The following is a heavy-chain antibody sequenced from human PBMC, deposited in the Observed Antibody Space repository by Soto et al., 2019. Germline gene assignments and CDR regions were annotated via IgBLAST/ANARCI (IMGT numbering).Heavy chain of an antibody. Sequence: LSLTCTVSGGSISSYYWSWIRQPPGKGLEWIGYIYYSGSTNYNPSLKSRVTISVDTSKNQFSLKLSSVTAADTAVYYCARDRFVSDFWRGASYGMDVWGQGTTVTVSS. V-gene: IGHV4-59*01. D-gene: IGHD3-3*01. CDR1: GGSISSYY. CDR3: ARDRFVSDFWRGASYGMDV. J-gene: IGHJ6*02. CDR2: IYYSGST.